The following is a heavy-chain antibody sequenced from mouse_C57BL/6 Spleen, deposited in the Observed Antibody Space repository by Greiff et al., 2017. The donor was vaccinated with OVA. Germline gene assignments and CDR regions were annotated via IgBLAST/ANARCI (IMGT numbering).Heavy chain of an antibody. D-gene: IGHD2-4*01. CDR3: ARPLYYDYDWFAY. J-gene: IGHJ3*01. V-gene: IGHV5-17*01. CDR1: GFTFSDYG. CDR2: ISSGSSTI. Sequence: EVHLVESGGGLVKPGGSLKLSCAASGFTFSDYGMHWVRQAPEKGLEWVAYISSGSSTIYYADTVKGRFTISRDNAKNTLFLQMTSLRSEDTAMYYCARPLYYDYDWFAYWGQGTLVTVSA.